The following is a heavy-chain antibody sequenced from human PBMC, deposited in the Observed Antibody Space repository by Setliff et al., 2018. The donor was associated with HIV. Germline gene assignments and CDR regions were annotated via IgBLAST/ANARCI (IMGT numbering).Heavy chain of an antibody. D-gene: IGHD3-22*01. Sequence: ASVKVSCKTSGYTFSSYDINWVRQAPGQGLEWMGWMSPNSGNTAYAQRFQGRITMTRDSSTSTVYMELTTLRSDDTAVYYCARFLGGITMIVVVISGWFDPWGQGTLVTVSS. CDR1: GYTFSSYD. CDR2: MSPNSGNT. V-gene: IGHV1-8*02. CDR3: ARFLGGITMIVVVISGWFDP. J-gene: IGHJ5*02.